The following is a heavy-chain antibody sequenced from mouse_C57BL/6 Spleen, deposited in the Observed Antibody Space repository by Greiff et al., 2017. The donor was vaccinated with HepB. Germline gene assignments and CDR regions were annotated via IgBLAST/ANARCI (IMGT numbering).Heavy chain of an antibody. CDR1: GYTFTSYW. CDR3: ARRSFYYYGSSLYYYAMDY. J-gene: IGHJ4*01. CDR2: IDPSDSYT. V-gene: IGHV1-50*01. Sequence: QVQLKQPGAELVKPGASVKLSCKASGYTFTSYWMQWVKQRPGQGLEWIGEIDPSDSYTNYNQKFKGKATLTVDTSSSTAYMQLSSLTSEDSAVYYCARRSFYYYGSSLYYYAMDYWGQGTSVTVSS. D-gene: IGHD1-1*01.